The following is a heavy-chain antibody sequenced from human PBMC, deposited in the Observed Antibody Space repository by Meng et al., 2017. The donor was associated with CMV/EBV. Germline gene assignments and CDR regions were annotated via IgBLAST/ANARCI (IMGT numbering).Heavy chain of an antibody. J-gene: IGHJ6*02. Sequence: GSLRLSCAVYGGSFSGYYWSWIRQPPGKGLEWIGEINHSGSTNYNPSLKSRVTISVDTSKNQFSLKLSSVTAADTAMYYYASRKWVTVTLYYYYGMDVWGQGTTVTVSS. D-gene: IGHD4-23*01. CDR1: GGSFSGYY. CDR2: INHSGST. CDR3: ASRKWVTVTLYYYYGMDV. V-gene: IGHV4-34*01.